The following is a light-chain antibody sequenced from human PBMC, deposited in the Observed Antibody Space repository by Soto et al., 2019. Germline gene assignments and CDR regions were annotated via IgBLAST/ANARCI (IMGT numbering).Light chain of an antibody. Sequence: EIGFTQSPATLSVSPGERATLSCRASQSVSSYLAWYQQKPGQAPRLLIYSASTRATGIPARFSGSGSGTEFILTISSLQSEDFAVYHCQQYSKWPLTFGGGTKVDIK. CDR2: SAS. CDR1: QSVSSY. CDR3: QQYSKWPLT. J-gene: IGKJ4*01. V-gene: IGKV3-15*01.